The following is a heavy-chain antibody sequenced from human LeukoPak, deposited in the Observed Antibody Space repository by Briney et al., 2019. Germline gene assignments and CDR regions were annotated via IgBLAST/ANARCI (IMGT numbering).Heavy chain of an antibody. V-gene: IGHV4-59*08. Sequence: PSETLSLTCTVSGDSINNYSWSWIRQPPGKGLEWIGYIYYSGSTNYNPSLKSRVTISVDTSKNQFSLNLSSVTAADTAVYYCARHDPRGEPARLGFFDYWGQGTLVTVSS. D-gene: IGHD6-6*01. J-gene: IGHJ4*02. CDR2: IYYSGST. CDR1: GDSINNYS. CDR3: ARHDPRGEPARLGFFDY.